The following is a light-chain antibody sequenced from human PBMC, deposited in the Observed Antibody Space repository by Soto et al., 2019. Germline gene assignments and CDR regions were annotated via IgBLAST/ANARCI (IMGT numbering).Light chain of an antibody. V-gene: IGKV3D-15*01. CDR3: QQYYNFPRT. J-gene: IGKJ1*01. CDR1: QSVSSD. CDR2: GAS. Sequence: EVVMTQSQATLSVSPGERATLSCRASQSVSSDLAWYHQKPGQAPRLLIYGASSRATGIPDRFSGSGSGTDFTLTISSLQTEDVALYYCQQYYNFPRTFGQGTKADI.